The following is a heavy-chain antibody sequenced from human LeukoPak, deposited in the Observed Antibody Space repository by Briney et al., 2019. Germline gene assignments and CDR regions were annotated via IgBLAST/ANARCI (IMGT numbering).Heavy chain of an antibody. Sequence: RASVTVSCKASGGTFSSYAISWVRQAPGQGLEWMGGIIPIFGTANYAQKFQGRVTITADESTSTAYMELSSLRSEDTAVYYCASWNYDSSGYSNDYWGQGTLVTVSS. V-gene: IGHV1-69*01. CDR2: IIPIFGTA. D-gene: IGHD3-22*01. J-gene: IGHJ4*02. CDR1: GGTFSSYA. CDR3: ASWNYDSSGYSNDY.